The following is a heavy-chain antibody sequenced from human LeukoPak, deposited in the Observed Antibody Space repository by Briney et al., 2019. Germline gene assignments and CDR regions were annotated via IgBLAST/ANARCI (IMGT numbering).Heavy chain of an antibody. CDR2: IIPIFGTA. V-gene: IGHV1-69*01. Sequence: SVKVSCKASGGTFSSYAISWVRQAPGQGLEWMGGIIPIFGTANYAQKFQGRVTITADESTSTAYMELTSLTSRDTAVYYCARLKYYYDSSGYSEYAFDIWGQGTMVTVSS. CDR1: GGTFSSYA. D-gene: IGHD3-22*01. J-gene: IGHJ3*02. CDR3: ARLKYYYDSSGYSEYAFDI.